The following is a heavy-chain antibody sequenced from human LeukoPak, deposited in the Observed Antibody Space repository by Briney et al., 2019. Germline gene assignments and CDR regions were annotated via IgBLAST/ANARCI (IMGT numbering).Heavy chain of an antibody. CDR1: GFAFSRYS. Sequence: GGSLRLSCAASGFAFSRYSMNWVRQATGKGLEWVSSISPDSNRIYYGDSVRGRFTMSRDDSQNSLHLRMNSLRADDTAVYYCTRLLLESSPPNDFWGQGTLVAVSS. J-gene: IGHJ4*02. CDR2: ISPDSNRI. D-gene: IGHD3-3*01. V-gene: IGHV3-21*01. CDR3: TRLLLESSPPNDF.